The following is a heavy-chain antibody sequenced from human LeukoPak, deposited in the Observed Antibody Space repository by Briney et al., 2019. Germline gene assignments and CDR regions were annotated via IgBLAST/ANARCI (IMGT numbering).Heavy chain of an antibody. D-gene: IGHD6-19*01. J-gene: IGHJ4*02. CDR1: GFKFSYYA. CDR3: AKLAVAGPDVDY. CDR2: ISGSGGST. Sequence: SGGSLRLSCAGSGFKFSYYAMSWVRQAPGKGLEWVSAISGSGGSTYYADSVKGRFTISRDNSKNTLYLQMNSLRAEDTAVYYCAKLAVAGPDVDYWGQGTLVTVSS. V-gene: IGHV3-23*01.